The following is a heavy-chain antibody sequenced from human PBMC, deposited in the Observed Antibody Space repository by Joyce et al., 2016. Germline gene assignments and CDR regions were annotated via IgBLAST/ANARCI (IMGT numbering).Heavy chain of an antibody. CDR3: ARGGISYYYAMDV. D-gene: IGHD3-16*01. Sequence: QLVESGGGVVKAGGSLRLSCEASGSTVSSSSMSWFRQAPGKGLEGVAAISATSYYIFHAETVRGRFTVSRDNAKKTLYLQMNSLRAEDSAVFYCARGGISYYYAMDVWGQGTTVTVSS. CDR2: ISATSYYI. CDR1: GSTVSSSS. J-gene: IGHJ6*02. V-gene: IGHV3-21*01.